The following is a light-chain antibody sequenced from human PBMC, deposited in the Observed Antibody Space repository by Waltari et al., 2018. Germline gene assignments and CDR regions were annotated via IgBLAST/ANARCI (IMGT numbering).Light chain of an antibody. CDR2: ASN. CDR3: HCYDSSLSASV. Sequence: QSVLTQPPSVSGAPGPRATISSPGSNSNIGAGYYAHWSQPRQGRAPKLLVYASNDRPSGVPGRFSDSKSGMSASLAITGLQAEDEATYYCHCYDSSLSASVFGGGTKVTVL. CDR1: NSNIGAGYY. J-gene: IGLJ3*02. V-gene: IGLV1-40*01.